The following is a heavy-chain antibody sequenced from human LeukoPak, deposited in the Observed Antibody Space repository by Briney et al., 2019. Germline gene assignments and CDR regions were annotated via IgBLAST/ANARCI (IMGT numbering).Heavy chain of an antibody. V-gene: IGHV1-46*01. CDR1: GYTFTSYY. CDR3: ASSWGSGGYDALLLDP. D-gene: IGHD2-15*01. Sequence: ASVKVSCKASGYTFTSYYMHWVRQAPGQGLEGMGIINHNGGSTSYAQKFQGRVTMTRDTSTSTVYMKLSSLRSEDTAVYYCASSWGSGGYDALLLDPWGEGTLVTASS. J-gene: IGHJ5*02. CDR2: INHNGGST.